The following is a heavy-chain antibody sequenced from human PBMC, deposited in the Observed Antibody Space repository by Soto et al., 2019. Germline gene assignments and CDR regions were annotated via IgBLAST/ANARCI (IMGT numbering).Heavy chain of an antibody. CDR2: INTDGSVA. J-gene: IGHJ4*02. V-gene: IGHV3-74*03. Sequence: EVQLVESGGGLVQPGESLRLSCAAYGLTFRRYWMHWVRQATGKGLVWVSRINTDGSVAMYVDSVKGRFTISRDNAKNTLYLHINSLRAEDTAVYYCVRDMELWRLDSWGQGPLVTVSS. CDR1: GLTFRRYW. D-gene: IGHD2-21*01. CDR3: VRDMELWRLDS.